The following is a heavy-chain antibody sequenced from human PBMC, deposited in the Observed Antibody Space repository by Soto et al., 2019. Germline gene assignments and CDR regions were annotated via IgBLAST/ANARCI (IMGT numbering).Heavy chain of an antibody. CDR2: INHDGTT. J-gene: IGHJ5*02. CDR3: ATGGLFSS. D-gene: IGHD3-3*01. V-gene: IGHV4-34*01. CDR1: GEYFSANY. Sequence: QVQLQQWGAGLLKPSETLSLTCDISGEYFSANYWSWIRQTPGKGLEWLGEINHDGTTDYNPSVEDRIIISADASKNQFSLKLTSVTAMDTAVYYCATGGLFSSWGQGTLVTVSS.